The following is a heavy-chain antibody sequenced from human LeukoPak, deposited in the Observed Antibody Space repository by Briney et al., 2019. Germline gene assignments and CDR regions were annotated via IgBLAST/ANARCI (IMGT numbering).Heavy chain of an antibody. CDR1: GGTFSSYA. Sequence: GASVKVSCKASGGTFSSYAISWVRQAPGQGLEWMGRIIPIFGIANYAQKFQGRVTITADKSTSTAYMELSSLRSEDTAVYYCARASERDGYNLFDYRGQGTLVTVSS. CDR2: IIPIFGIA. D-gene: IGHD5-24*01. CDR3: ARASERDGYNLFDY. J-gene: IGHJ4*02. V-gene: IGHV1-69*04.